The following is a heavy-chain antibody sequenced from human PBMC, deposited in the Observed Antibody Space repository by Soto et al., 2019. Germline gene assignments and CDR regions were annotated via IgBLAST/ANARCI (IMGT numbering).Heavy chain of an antibody. Sequence: QITLEESGPTLVKPTQTLTLTCTFSGFSLRTPGVGVGWIRQPPGKALEWLALIYWDDNKRYSPSLKSRLTITKDTSKNQVVLTMTNMDPVDTATYYCARNVIIPTAMPGNNWFDPWGQGTLVTVSS. CDR1: GFSLRTPGVG. CDR2: IYWDDNK. V-gene: IGHV2-5*02. D-gene: IGHD2-2*01. CDR3: ARNVIIPTAMPGNNWFDP. J-gene: IGHJ5*02.